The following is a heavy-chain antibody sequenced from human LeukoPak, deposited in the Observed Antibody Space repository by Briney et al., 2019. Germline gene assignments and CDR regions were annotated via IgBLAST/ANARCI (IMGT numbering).Heavy chain of an antibody. CDR2: INPNSGGT. CDR3: ARAGTILLWFGDGNSGPDNWFDP. CDR1: GGTFSSYA. J-gene: IGHJ5*02. Sequence: ASVKVSCKASGGTFSSYAISWVRQAPGQGLEWMGWINPNSGGTNYAQRFQGRVTMTRDTSISTAYMELSRLRSDDTAVYYCARAGTILLWFGDGNSGPDNWFDPWGQGTLVTVSS. D-gene: IGHD3-10*01. V-gene: IGHV1-2*02.